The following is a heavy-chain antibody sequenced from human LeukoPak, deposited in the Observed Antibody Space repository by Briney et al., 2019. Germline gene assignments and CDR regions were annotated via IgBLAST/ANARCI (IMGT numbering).Heavy chain of an antibody. CDR2: FDPEDGET. J-gene: IGHJ3*02. CDR1: GYTLTELS. CDR3: AQQWLILGAFDI. D-gene: IGHD6-19*01. Sequence: ASVSVSRKVSGYTLTELSMHWVRQAPGKGREWMGGFDPEDGETIYAQKFQGRVTMTEDTSTDTAYMELSSLRSEDTAVYYCAQQWLILGAFDIWGQGTMVTVSS. V-gene: IGHV1-24*01.